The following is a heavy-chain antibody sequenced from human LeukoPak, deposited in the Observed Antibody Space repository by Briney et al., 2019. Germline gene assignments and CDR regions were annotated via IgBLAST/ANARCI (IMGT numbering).Heavy chain of an antibody. D-gene: IGHD6-13*01. CDR3: ASGIAAAGPGYYMDV. Sequence: EASVKVSCKASGYTFTGYYMHWVRQAPGQGLEWMGWINPNSGGTNYAQKFQGRVTMTRDTSISTAYMELSRLRSDDTAVYYCASGIAAAGPGYYMDVWGKGTTVTISS. CDR2: INPNSGGT. CDR1: GYTFTGYY. J-gene: IGHJ6*03. V-gene: IGHV1-2*02.